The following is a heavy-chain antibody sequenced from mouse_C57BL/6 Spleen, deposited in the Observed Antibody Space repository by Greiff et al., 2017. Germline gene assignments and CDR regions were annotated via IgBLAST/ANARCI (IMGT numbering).Heavy chain of an antibody. CDR3: ARHEVDIRDFDY. D-gene: IGHD1-3*01. V-gene: IGHV5-6*01. J-gene: IGHJ2*01. CDR1: GFTFSSYG. CDR2: ISSGGSYT. Sequence: EVKVMESGGDLVKPGGSLKLSCAASGFTFSSYGMSWVRQTPDKRLEWVATISSGGSYTYYPDSVKGRFTISRDNAKNTLYLQMSSLKSEDTAMYYCARHEVDIRDFDYWGQGTTLTVSS.